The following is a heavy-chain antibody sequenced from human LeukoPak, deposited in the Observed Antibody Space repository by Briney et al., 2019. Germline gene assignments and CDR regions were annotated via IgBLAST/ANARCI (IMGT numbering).Heavy chain of an antibody. CDR3: ARHSSGWHFDS. J-gene: IGHJ4*02. D-gene: IGHD6-19*01. CDR1: GGSISPYY. Sequence: SETLSLTCTISGGSISPYYWSWIRQPPGKGLEWIGWFYYSGGTYFNPSLGSRVTISADTSRNHLSLNLRSLTAADTAVYYCARHSSGWHFDSWGQGALVTVSS. CDR2: FYYSGGT. V-gene: IGHV4-59*08.